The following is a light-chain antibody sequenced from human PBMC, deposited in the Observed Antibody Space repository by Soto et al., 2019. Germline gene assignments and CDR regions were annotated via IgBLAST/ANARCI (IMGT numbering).Light chain of an antibody. CDR1: QSISSW. J-gene: IGKJ3*01. V-gene: IGKV1-12*01. Sequence: DIQMTQSPSSVSASVGDRVTMSCRASQSISSWLAWYQQKPGKGPKLLIYGASSLQSGVPSRFSSSGSGTDFTLTISSLQPEDFATYFCQQADSFPFTFGPGTKVVTK. CDR2: GAS. CDR3: QQADSFPFT.